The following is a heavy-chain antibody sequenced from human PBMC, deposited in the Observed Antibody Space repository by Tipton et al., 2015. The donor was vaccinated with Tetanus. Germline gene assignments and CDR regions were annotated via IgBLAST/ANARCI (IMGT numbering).Heavy chain of an antibody. J-gene: IGHJ4*02. CDR3: TRDSYSSSREGY. CDR1: GASVFRSIYF. V-gene: IGHV4-61*01. CDR2: LSYSGSA. D-gene: IGHD6-13*01. Sequence: LRLSCTVSGASVFRSIYFWSWIRQAPGKGLEWIGHLSYSGSANYNPSLKSRATISVDASKNEFSLTVRSVTAADTAVYYCTRDSYSSSREGYWGQGTLVTVSA.